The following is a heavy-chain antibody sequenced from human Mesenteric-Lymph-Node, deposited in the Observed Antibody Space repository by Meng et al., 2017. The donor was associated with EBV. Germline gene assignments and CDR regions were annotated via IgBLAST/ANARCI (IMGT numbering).Heavy chain of an antibody. D-gene: IGHD2-8*01. J-gene: IGHJ5*02. V-gene: IGHV4-30-4*01. Sequence: QVQPRGLGPGPVKPSPTLSLTCAVSVASFFNGGNYWTWIRHPQGKGLEWIGYIFYTGSTYYNPSLKSRVTISLDISKNQFSLNLTSVTAADTAVYYCARDTNGAYGWVDPWGQGTLVTVSS. CDR1: VASFFNGGNY. CDR3: ARDTNGAYGWVDP. CDR2: IFYTGST.